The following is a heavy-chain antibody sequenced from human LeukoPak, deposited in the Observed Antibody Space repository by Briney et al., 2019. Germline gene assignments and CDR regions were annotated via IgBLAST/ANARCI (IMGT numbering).Heavy chain of an antibody. CDR2: TNPNSGGT. CDR3: ARGYELAVAGTVGY. Sequence: ASVKVSCKASGYTFTGYYMHWVRQAPGQGLGWMGWTNPNSGGTKYSQKSQGRVTMTSDTSISTAYMELSRLRSDDTAVYYCARGYELAVAGTVGYWGQGTLVTVSS. D-gene: IGHD6-19*01. V-gene: IGHV1-2*02. J-gene: IGHJ4*02. CDR1: GYTFTGYY.